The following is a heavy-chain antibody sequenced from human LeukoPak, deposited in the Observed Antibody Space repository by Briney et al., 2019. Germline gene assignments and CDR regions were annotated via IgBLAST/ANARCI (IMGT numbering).Heavy chain of an antibody. D-gene: IGHD3-10*01. V-gene: IGHV3-23*01. CDR2: IGGSGGDT. CDR1: GFTFSSSA. Sequence: PAGGSLRLSCVASGFTFSSSAMNWVRQAPGEGLQWVSAIGGSGGDTYYADSVKGRFTISRDNSKNTLFVQMDSLRAEDTAVYYCAKDYGSGDSSPYPFDNWGQGTLVTASS. J-gene: IGHJ4*02. CDR3: AKDYGSGDSSPYPFDN.